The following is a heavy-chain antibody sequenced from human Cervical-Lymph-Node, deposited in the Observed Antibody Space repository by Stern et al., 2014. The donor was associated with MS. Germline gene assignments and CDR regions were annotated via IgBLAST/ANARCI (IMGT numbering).Heavy chain of an antibody. CDR2: IFYIGAA. CDR3: ARELSGMYGMDV. D-gene: IGHD1-1*01. CDR1: GGSINNGDYY. V-gene: IGHV4-31*03. Sequence: QVQLVQSGPGLVKPSQTLSLTCTVSGGSINNGDYYWSWVRQHPGKGLEWLGYIFYIGAAYYNPSLKVRLPISVDTSKRHFSLKLTSVTAADTAVYYCARELSGMYGMDVWGQGTTVTVSS. J-gene: IGHJ6*02.